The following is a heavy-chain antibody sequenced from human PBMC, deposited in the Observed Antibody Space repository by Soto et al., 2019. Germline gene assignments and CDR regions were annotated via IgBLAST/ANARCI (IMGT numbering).Heavy chain of an antibody. CDR3: ARYIVGGRLDAFDI. J-gene: IGHJ3*02. Sequence: QVQLVQSGAEVKKPGASGKVSCKASGYTFTGYYMHWVRQAPGQGLEWMGWINPNSGGTNYAQKFQGWVTMTRDTSISTEYLELSRLRYDDTAVYYCARYIVGGRLDAFDIWGKGKMVTVSS. CDR2: INPNSGGT. CDR1: GYTFTGYY. D-gene: IGHD1-26*01. V-gene: IGHV1-2*04.